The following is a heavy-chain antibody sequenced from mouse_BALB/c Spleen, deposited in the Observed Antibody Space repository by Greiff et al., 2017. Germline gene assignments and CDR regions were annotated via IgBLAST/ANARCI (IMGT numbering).Heavy chain of an antibody. CDR3: VRERENAMDY. Sequence: QVQLMQSGPGLVAPSQSLSLTCTVSGFSLTSYGVHWVRQPPGKGLEWLGVIWAGGSTNYNSALRSRLSISKDNSKSQVFLKMNSLQTDDTAMYYCVRERENAMDYWGRGTSVTVSS. CDR1: GFSLTSYG. J-gene: IGHJ4*01. CDR2: IWAGGST. V-gene: IGHV2-9*02.